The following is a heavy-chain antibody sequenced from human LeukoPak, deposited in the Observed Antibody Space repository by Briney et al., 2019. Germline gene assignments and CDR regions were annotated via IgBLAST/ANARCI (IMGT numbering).Heavy chain of an antibody. CDR2: IYYSGST. CDR1: GGSISSGGYY. Sequence: SETLSLTCTVSGGSISSGGYYWSWIRQHPGKGLEWIGYIYYSGSTYYNPSLKSRVTISVDTSKNQFSLKLSSVTAADTAVYYCARGPYYDILTGYPHLYYFDYWGQGTLVTVSS. J-gene: IGHJ4*02. D-gene: IGHD3-9*01. V-gene: IGHV4-31*03. CDR3: ARGPYYDILTGYPHLYYFDY.